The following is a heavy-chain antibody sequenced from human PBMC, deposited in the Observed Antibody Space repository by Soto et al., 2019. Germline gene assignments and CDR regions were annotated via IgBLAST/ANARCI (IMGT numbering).Heavy chain of an antibody. V-gene: IGHV1-69*01. J-gene: IGHJ4*02. CDR3: ATELGENPASPFDA. CDR1: GVTFSSET. Sequence: QVQLVQSGADVKKPGSSVKVSCQASGVTFSSETLGWVRQAPGQGLEWVGGIIPLFGTASYAQKFQGRVTITADEYTSTVYMELSSLRSEDPAVYFCATELGENPASPFDAWGQGTLVTVS. CDR2: IIPLFGTA. D-gene: IGHD3-10*01.